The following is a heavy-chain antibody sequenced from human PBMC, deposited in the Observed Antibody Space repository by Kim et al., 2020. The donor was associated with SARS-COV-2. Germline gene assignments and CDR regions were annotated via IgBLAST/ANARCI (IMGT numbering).Heavy chain of an antibody. CDR1: GGSISSYY. Sequence: SETLSLTCTVSGGSISSYYWSWIRQPPGKGLEWIGYIYYSGSTNYNPSLKSRVTISVDTSKNQFSLKLSSVTAADTAVYYCARASSYDYGGYAFDIWGQGTMVTVSS. V-gene: IGHV4-59*13. CDR3: ARASSYDYGGYAFDI. D-gene: IGHD3-16*01. CDR2: IYYSGST. J-gene: IGHJ3*02.